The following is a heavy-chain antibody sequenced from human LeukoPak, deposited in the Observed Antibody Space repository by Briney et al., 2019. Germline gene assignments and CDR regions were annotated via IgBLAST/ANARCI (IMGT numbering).Heavy chain of an antibody. D-gene: IGHD2-2*02. Sequence: GSLRLSCAASGFTFDDYGMSWVRQAPGRGLEWVSGINWNGGSTGYADSVKGRFTISRDNAKNSLYLQMNSLRAEDTALYYCARGPHIVVVPAAIPPGPFDPWGQGTPVTVSS. V-gene: IGHV3-20*04. CDR3: ARGPHIVVVPAAIPPGPFDP. CDR1: GFTFDDYG. J-gene: IGHJ5*02. CDR2: INWNGGST.